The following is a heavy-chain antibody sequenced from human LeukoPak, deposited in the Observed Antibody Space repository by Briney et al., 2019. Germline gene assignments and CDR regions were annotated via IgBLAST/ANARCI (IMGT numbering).Heavy chain of an antibody. CDR2: ISSSGSTI. Sequence: GGSLRLSCAASGFTFSDYYMSWIRQAPGKGLEWVSYISSSGSTIYYADSVKGRFTISRDNAKNSLYLQMNSLRAEDTAVYYCARVVPAEEAFWSSWFDPWGQGTLVTVSS. CDR3: ARVVPAEEAFWSSWFDP. V-gene: IGHV3-11*01. D-gene: IGHD2-2*01. J-gene: IGHJ5*02. CDR1: GFTFSDYY.